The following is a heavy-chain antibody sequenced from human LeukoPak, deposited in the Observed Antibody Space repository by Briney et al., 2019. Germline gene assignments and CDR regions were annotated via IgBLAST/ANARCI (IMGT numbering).Heavy chain of an antibody. V-gene: IGHV3-21*01. J-gene: IGHJ4*02. D-gene: IGHD4-23*01. CDR2: ISSSSSYI. CDR3: ARDSLDYGGNSFDY. Sequence: GGSLRLSCAASGFTFSSYSMNWVRQAPGKGLEWVSSISSSSSYIYYADSVKGRFTISRDNAKNSLYLQMNSLRAEDTAVYYCARDSLDYGGNSFDYWGQGTLVTVSS. CDR1: GFTFSSYS.